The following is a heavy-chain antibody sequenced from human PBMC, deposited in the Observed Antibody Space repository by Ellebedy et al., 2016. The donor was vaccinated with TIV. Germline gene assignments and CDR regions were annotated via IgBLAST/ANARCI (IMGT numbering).Heavy chain of an antibody. V-gene: IGHV3-9*01. CDR2: ICVGGGCL. Sequence: LSLTCAVYGGSFSGYYWSWVRQAPGKGLEWVSGICVGGGCLDYADSVRGRFTISRDDAKNSLYLQMDSLRAEDTALYYCAKKLLREGHSPLDYWGQGTLVTVSS. CDR3: AKKLLREGHSPLDY. J-gene: IGHJ4*02. CDR1: GGSFSGYY.